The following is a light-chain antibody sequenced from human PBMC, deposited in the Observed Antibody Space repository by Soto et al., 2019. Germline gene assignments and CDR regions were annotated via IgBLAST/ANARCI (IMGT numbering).Light chain of an antibody. V-gene: IGKV3-15*01. Sequence: IVIAQSPATLSLSPGERATLSCRARQSVSSNLAWYQQKPAQAPKLLIYDASTRSTGVPPRFSGSGSGTEFTLTIISLQPEDFATYYCQQHYNYPWTFGQGTKVDIK. CDR2: DAS. J-gene: IGKJ1*01. CDR3: QQHYNYPWT. CDR1: QSVSSN.